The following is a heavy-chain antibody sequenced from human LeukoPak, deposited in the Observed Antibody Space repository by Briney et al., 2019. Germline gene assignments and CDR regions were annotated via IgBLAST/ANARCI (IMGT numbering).Heavy chain of an antibody. J-gene: IGHJ4*02. D-gene: IGHD4-23*01. V-gene: IGHV4-34*01. CDR2: INHSGST. CDR3: ARGHGGNSDY. CDR1: GGSFSGYY. Sequence: PSETLSLTCAVYGGSFSGYYWSWIRQPPGKGLEWIGEINHSGSTNYNPSLKSRVTISVDTSKNQFSLKLSSVTAADTAVYYCARGHGGNSDYWGQGTLVTVSS.